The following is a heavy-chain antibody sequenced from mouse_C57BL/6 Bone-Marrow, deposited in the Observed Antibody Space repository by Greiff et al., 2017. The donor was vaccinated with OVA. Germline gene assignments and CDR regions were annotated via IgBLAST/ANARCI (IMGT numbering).Heavy chain of an antibody. D-gene: IGHD3-3*01. CDR1: GYSITSGYY. CDR2: ISYDGSN. Sequence: DVKLQESGPGLVKPSQSLSLTCSVTGYSITSGYYWNWLRQFPGNKLEWMGYISYDGSNNYNPSLKNRISITRDTSKNQFFLKLNSVTTEDTATYYCANPLGNWGQGTLVTVSA. V-gene: IGHV3-6*01. CDR3: ANPLGN. J-gene: IGHJ3*01.